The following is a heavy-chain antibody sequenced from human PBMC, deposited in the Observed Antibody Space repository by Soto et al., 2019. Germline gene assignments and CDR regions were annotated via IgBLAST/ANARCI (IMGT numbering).Heavy chain of an antibody. V-gene: IGHV6-1*01. CDR3: ARDTSSGWHDAFDI. CDR2: TYYRSKWYN. Sequence: WIRQSPSRGLEWLGRTYYRSKWYNDYAVSVKSRITINPDTSKNQFSLQLNSVTPEDTAVYYCARDTSSGWHDAFDIWGQGTMVTVS. J-gene: IGHJ3*02. D-gene: IGHD6-19*01.